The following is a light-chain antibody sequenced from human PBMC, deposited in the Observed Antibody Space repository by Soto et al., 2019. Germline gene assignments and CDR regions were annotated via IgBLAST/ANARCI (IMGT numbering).Light chain of an antibody. CDR1: QSVSSN. CDR3: QQYNNWPPRAWT. V-gene: IGKV3-15*01. J-gene: IGKJ1*01. Sequence: EIVMTQSPATLSVSPGERAILSCRASQSVSSNLAWYQQKPGQAPRLLIYGASTRATGIPARFSGSGSGTEFTLTISSLQSEDFAVYYCQQYNNWPPRAWTFGQGTKVEIK. CDR2: GAS.